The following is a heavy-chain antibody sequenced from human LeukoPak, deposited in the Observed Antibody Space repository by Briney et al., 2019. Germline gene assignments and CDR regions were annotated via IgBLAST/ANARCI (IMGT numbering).Heavy chain of an antibody. CDR1: GGSFSGYN. Sequence: SETLSLTCAVYGGSFSGYNWNWIRQPPGKGLEWVGEINHNGATNYNPSLKSRPIISVDTSKNQFSLKLKSVTDADTAVYYCARGSPKHDSWGQGTLVTVSS. V-gene: IGHV4-34*01. CDR2: INHNGAT. CDR3: ARGSPKHDS. J-gene: IGHJ5*01.